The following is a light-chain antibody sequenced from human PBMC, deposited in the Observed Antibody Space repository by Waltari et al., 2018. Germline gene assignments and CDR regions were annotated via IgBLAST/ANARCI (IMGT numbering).Light chain of an antibody. Sequence: DIQMTQSPSTLSASVGDRGTITCRASQTISIWLAWYQQKPGKAPKLLIYKASSLESGVPSRFSGSGSGTEFTLTISSLQPDDFATYYCQQYSTFPFTFGPGTKVGIK. CDR3: QQYSTFPFT. CDR2: KAS. CDR1: QTISIW. V-gene: IGKV1-5*03. J-gene: IGKJ3*01.